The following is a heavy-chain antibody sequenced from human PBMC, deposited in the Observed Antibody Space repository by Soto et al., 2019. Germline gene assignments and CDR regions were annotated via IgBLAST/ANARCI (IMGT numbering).Heavy chain of an antibody. J-gene: IGHJ5*02. V-gene: IGHV3-21*01. CDR2: ISSSSSYI. CDR1: GITFSSYS. D-gene: IGHD2-2*01. CDR3: ARGYCSSTSCYHPNWFDP. Sequence: GGSLRLSCAAAGITFSSYSMNWVRQAPGKGLEWVSSISSSSSYIYYADSVKGRFTISRDNAKNSLYLQMNSLRAEDTAVYYCARGYCSSTSCYHPNWFDPWGQGTLVTVSS.